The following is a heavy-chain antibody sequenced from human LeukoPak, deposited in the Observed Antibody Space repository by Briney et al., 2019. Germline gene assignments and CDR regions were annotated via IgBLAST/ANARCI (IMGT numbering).Heavy chain of an antibody. CDR3: VIGGTMVRGVIITSNWFDP. J-gene: IGHJ5*02. CDR2: FDPEDGET. CDR1: GYTLTELS. Sequence: ASVKVSCKVSGYTLTELSMHWVRQAPGKGLEWMGGFDPEDGETIYAQKFQGRVTMTEDTSTDTAYMELSSLRSEDTALCYCVIGGTMVRGVIITSNWFDPWGQGTLVTVSS. D-gene: IGHD3-10*01. V-gene: IGHV1-24*01.